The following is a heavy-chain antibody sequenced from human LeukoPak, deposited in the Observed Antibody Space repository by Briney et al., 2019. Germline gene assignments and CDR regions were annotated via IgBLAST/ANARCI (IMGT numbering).Heavy chain of an antibody. CDR1: GFTFSSYG. D-gene: IGHD6-13*01. Sequence: GGSLRLSCAASGFTFSSYGMDWVRQAPGKGLEWVAVIWYDGSNKYYADSVKGRFTISRDNSKNTLYLQMNSLRAEDTAVYYCAREGAAVDAFDIWGQGTMVTVSS. CDR3: AREGAAVDAFDI. V-gene: IGHV3-33*01. J-gene: IGHJ3*02. CDR2: IWYDGSNK.